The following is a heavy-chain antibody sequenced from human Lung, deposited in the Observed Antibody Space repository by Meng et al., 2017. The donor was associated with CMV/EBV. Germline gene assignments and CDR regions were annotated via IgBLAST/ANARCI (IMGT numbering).Heavy chain of an antibody. J-gene: IGHJ5*02. Sequence: CTVSGASISSSAHYWAWLRPHPGQGLMWIGYIYYSESTYSNPSLKSRITISVETSKTQFSLRLISVTAADTAVYYCAGLGGFLNWFDPWGQGTLVTVSS. CDR1: GASISSSAHY. CDR2: IYYSEST. CDR3: AGLGGFLNWFDP. V-gene: IGHV4-31*03. D-gene: IGHD2-15*01.